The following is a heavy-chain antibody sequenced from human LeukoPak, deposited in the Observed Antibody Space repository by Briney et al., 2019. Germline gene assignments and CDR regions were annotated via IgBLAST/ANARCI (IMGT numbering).Heavy chain of an antibody. Sequence: PGGSLRLSCSASGFTFSSYIMHWVRQAPGKGLECVSAIIIFGGSTYYAYSVNGSFTISRDNSKNTLSLQMITLRPEDTAVYYCVKDDSSYYGSGSSNDWGQGTLVTVSS. CDR3: VKDDSSYYGSGSSND. V-gene: IGHV3-64D*06. CDR2: IIIFGGST. CDR1: GFTFSSYI. J-gene: IGHJ4*02. D-gene: IGHD3-10*01.